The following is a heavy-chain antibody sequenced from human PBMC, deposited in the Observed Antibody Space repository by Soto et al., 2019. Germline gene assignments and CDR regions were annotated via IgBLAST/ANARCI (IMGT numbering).Heavy chain of an antibody. CDR1: GFTFSDYY. CDR3: ARDQSRYYDSSGYSGRIDY. J-gene: IGHJ4*02. CDR2: ISSSGSTI. Sequence: PGGSLRLSCAASGFTFSDYYMSWIRQAPGKGLEWVSYISSSGSTIYYADSVKGRFTISRDNAKNSLYLQMNSLRAEDTAVYYCARDQSRYYDSSGYSGRIDYWGQGTLVTVSS. D-gene: IGHD3-22*01. V-gene: IGHV3-11*01.